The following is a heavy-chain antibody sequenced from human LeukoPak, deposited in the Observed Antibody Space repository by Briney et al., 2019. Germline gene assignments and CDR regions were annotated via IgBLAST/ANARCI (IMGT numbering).Heavy chain of an antibody. Sequence: PSETLSLTCTVSGGSISSYYWSWIRQPPGKGLEWIGYIYYSGSTNYNPSLKSRVTISVDTSKNQFSLKLSSVTAADTAVYYCARASMRSDAFDIWGQGTMVTVSS. D-gene: IGHD6-6*01. CDR2: IYYSGST. CDR1: GGSISSYY. CDR3: ARASMRSDAFDI. J-gene: IGHJ3*02. V-gene: IGHV4-59*01.